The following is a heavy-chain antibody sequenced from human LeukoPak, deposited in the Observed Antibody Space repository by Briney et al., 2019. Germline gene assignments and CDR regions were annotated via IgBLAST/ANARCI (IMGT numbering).Heavy chain of an antibody. CDR1: GFTFSVYS. Sequence: NPGGSLRLSCAASGFTFSVYSMNWVRQAPGKGLEWVSSISGTTNYIYYTDSVKGRFTISRDDAKNSLYLQMNSLRAEDTAVYYCAREAAATFRPFLDYWGQGTLVTVSS. CDR3: AREAAATFRPFLDY. CDR2: ISGTTNYI. D-gene: IGHD6-25*01. J-gene: IGHJ4*02. V-gene: IGHV3-21*01.